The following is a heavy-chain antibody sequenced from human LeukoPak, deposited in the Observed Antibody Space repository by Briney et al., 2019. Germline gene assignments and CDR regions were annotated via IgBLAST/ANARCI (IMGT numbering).Heavy chain of an antibody. CDR2: IYYSGST. CDR3: AGITMIVVVMKDY. CDR1: GGSITSSSYY. V-gene: IGHV4-39*01. Sequence: PSETLSLTCTVSGGSITSSSYYWGWIRQPPGKGLEWIGSIYYSGSTYYNPSLKSRVTISVDTSKNQFSLKLSSVTAADTAVYYCAGITMIVVVMKDYWGQGTLVTVSS. J-gene: IGHJ4*02. D-gene: IGHD3-22*01.